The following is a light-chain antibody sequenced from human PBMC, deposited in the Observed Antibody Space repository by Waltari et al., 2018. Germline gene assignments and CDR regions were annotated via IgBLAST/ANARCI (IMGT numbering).Light chain of an antibody. CDR3: MQDTHWPYT. Sequence: DVVMTQSPLSLPVTLGQPASISCTSSQSLVHSDGNTYLIWFQQRPGQSPRRLIYKVSNRDSGVPDRFSGSGSGTDFTLKISWVEAEDVGVYYCMQDTHWPYTFGQGTKLDIK. CDR1: QSLVHSDGNTY. CDR2: KVS. J-gene: IGKJ2*01. V-gene: IGKV2-30*02.